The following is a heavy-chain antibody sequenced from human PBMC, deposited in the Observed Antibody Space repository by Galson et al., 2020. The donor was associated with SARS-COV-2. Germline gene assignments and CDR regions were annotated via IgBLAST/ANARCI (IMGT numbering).Heavy chain of an antibody. D-gene: IGHD6-6*01. CDR3: AKDPSYSSSEGWFDP. V-gene: IGHV3-9*01. Sequence: SLKLYCAASGFTFDDYAMHWVWQAPGKGLEWVSGISWHSGSIGYADSVKGRFTTSRDNAKHSLYLQMNSLRAEDTALYYCAKDPSYSSSEGWFDPGGQGTLVIVSP. CDR2: ISWHSGSI. J-gene: IGHJ5*02. CDR1: GFTFDDYA.